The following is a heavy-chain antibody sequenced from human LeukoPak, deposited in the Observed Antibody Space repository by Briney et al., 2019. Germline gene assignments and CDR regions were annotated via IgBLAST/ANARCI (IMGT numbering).Heavy chain of an antibody. CDR2: LNNRGYTV. CDR1: GFTFSDYY. J-gene: IGHJ6*02. CDR3: ALSSIHKDYYFGMDV. D-gene: IGHD2-2*01. Sequence: PGGSPRLSCAASGFTFSDYYMMWERQATGKGLEWLSYLNNRGYTVFYAASVKGRFTVSRDKAKRSLYLQIESLRDDDTAVYHCALSSIHKDYYFGMDVWGQGTTATVSS. V-gene: IGHV3-11*01.